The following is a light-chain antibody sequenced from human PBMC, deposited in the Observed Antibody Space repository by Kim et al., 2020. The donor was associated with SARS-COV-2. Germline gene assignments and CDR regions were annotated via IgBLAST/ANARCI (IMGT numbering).Light chain of an antibody. Sequence: DIVMTQSPDSLAVSLGERATINCKSSQSLLYSSNNKNYLAWFQQKPGQPPRLLIYWASTRESGVPDRFTGSGSGTDFTLTISSLQAEDVAVYYCQQYDDTPLTFGGGTKVEIK. V-gene: IGKV4-1*01. CDR3: QQYDDTPLT. CDR1: QSLLYSSNNKNY. J-gene: IGKJ4*01. CDR2: WAS.